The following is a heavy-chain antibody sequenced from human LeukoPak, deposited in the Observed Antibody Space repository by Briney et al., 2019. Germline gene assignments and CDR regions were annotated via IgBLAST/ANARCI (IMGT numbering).Heavy chain of an antibody. V-gene: IGHV1-18*01. CDR2: IGAYNGNT. CDR3: ARTPVGFNTVTPTDVRY. D-gene: IGHD4-17*01. Sequence: ASVKVSCKASGGTFSSYAISWVRQAPGQGLEWMGWIGAYNGNTNYAQKLQGRATITTDTSTSTAYMELRSLRSDDTAVYYCARTPVGFNTVTPTDVRYWGQGTLVTVSS. CDR1: GGTFSSYA. J-gene: IGHJ4*02.